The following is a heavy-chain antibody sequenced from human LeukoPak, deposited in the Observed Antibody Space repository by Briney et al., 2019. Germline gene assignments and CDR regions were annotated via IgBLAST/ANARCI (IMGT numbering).Heavy chain of an antibody. D-gene: IGHD4-23*01. CDR3: ARDLIEDYGGNSDFDY. J-gene: IGHJ4*02. CDR1: GYTFTRFG. V-gene: IGHV1-18*01. CDR2: ISAYNGNT. Sequence: ASVKVSCKASGYTFTRFGISWVRQAPGRGLEWMGWISAYNGNTNYAQKLQGRVTMTTDTSTSTAYMELRSLRSDDTAVYYCARDLIEDYGGNSDFDYWGQGTLVTVSS.